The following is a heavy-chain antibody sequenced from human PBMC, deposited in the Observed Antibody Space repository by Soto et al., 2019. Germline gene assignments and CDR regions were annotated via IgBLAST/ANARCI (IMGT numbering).Heavy chain of an antibody. Sequence: QVQLVQSGTEVKKPGSSVKVSCKASGGSLSTNPISWVRQAPGQGLEWMGGTGSGTGPGNHAQTFQGRLTVTSDQSTNTVYMDLTNLSSEYKEFYYCARRHSGGFFRLFDSWGQGTMVTVSS. CDR2: TGSGTGPG. D-gene: IGHD2-15*01. J-gene: IGHJ4*02. CDR1: GGSLSTNP. CDR3: ARRHSGGFFRLFDS. V-gene: IGHV1-69*01.